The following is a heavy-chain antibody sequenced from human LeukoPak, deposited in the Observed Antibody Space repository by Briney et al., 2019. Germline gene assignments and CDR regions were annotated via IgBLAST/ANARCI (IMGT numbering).Heavy chain of an antibody. CDR2: ISAYNGNT. Sequence: GASVKVSCKASGYTFTSYGISWVRQAPGQGPEWMGWISAYNGNTNYAQKLQGRVTMTTDTSTSTAYMELRSLRSDDTAVYYCARGPGLYDFWSGYQFDPWGQGTLVTVSS. J-gene: IGHJ5*02. CDR1: GYTFTSYG. CDR3: ARGPGLYDFWSGYQFDP. V-gene: IGHV1-18*01. D-gene: IGHD3-3*01.